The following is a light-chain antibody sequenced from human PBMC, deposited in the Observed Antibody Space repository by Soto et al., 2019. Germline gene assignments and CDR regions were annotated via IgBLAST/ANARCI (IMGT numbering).Light chain of an antibody. CDR2: GAS. Sequence: EIVLTQSPGTLSLSPGERATLSCRASQSVSSNYLAWYQQKPGQAPRLLVYGASSRATGIPDRFSGSGSGTDFTLTISRLEPEDFAVYYCQQYGASPVTFGQGTRLEIK. CDR3: QQYGASPVT. V-gene: IGKV3-20*01. CDR1: QSVSSNY. J-gene: IGKJ5*01.